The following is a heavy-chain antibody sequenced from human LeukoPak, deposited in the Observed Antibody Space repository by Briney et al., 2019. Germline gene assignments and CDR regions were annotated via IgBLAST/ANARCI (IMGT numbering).Heavy chain of an antibody. CDR2: ISYDGSNT. V-gene: IGHV3-30*18. J-gene: IGHJ4*02. CDR3: AKPYYYGSRSYMDY. CDR1: GFTFSSYG. D-gene: IGHD3-10*01. Sequence: PGRSLRLSCAASGFTFSSYGMHWVRQAPGKGLEWVAVISYDGSNTYYADSVKGRFTISRDNSKNMLYLQMNSLRAEDTAVYYCAKPYYYGSRSYMDYWGQGTLSPSPQ.